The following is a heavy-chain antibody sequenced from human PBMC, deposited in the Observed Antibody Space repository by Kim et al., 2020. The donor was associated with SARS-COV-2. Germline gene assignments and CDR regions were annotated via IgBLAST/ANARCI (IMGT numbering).Heavy chain of an antibody. Sequence: SVNVSCKASGVSFISYGMIFELQATGQRLEGTGSIIPGVGTQTYASKFQERVTMIADSSTSTAYMDLSSLTSDDTAVYYCATDPRVGATAMFYFDYWGQGSLITVSA. CDR3: ATDPRVGATAMFYFDY. CDR1: GVSFISYG. D-gene: IGHD1-1*01. J-gene: IGHJ4*02. V-gene: IGHV1-69*04. CDR2: IIPGVGTQ.